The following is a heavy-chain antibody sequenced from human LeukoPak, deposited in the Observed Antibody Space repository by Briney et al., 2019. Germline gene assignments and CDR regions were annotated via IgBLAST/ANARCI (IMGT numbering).Heavy chain of an antibody. J-gene: IGHJ6*03. CDR3: ARASGSSWYERRLHAYYYYMDV. Sequence: SETLSLTCTVSGGSIISTTYYWGWIRQPPGEGLEWIGSIDYCGSTYYNPSLKSRVTISVDTSKNQVSLNLSSVTAADTAVYSCARASGSSWYERRLHAYYYYMDVWGKGTTVTVSS. CDR2: IDYCGST. V-gene: IGHV4-39*07. D-gene: IGHD6-13*01. CDR1: GGSIISTTYY.